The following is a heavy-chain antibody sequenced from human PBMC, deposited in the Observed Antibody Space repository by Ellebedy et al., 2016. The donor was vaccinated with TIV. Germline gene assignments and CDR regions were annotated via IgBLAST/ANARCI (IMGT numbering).Heavy chain of an antibody. J-gene: IGHJ6*02. D-gene: IGHD6-13*01. CDR3: ARALAASGKVTYYYGMDA. V-gene: IGHV4-59*01. Sequence: SETLSLXXTVSGGSISSYYWSWIRQPPGKGLEWIGYIYFSGSTDYNPSLKSRVTISVDTSKNQFSLNLRSVTAADTAVYYCARALAASGKVTYYYGMDAWGQGTAVTVSS. CDR2: IYFSGST. CDR1: GGSISSYY.